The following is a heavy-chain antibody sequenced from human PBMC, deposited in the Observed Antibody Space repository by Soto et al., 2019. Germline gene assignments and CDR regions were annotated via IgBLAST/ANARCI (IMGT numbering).Heavy chain of an antibody. CDR3: ARSATITMIVVELDY. D-gene: IGHD3-22*01. CDR1: GGTFSSYA. V-gene: IGHV1-69*13. Sequence: ASVKVSCKASGGTFSSYAISWVRQAPGQGLEWMGGIIPIFGTANYAQKFQGRVTITADESTSTAYMELSSLRSEDTAVYYCARSATITMIVVELDYWGQGTLVTVSS. CDR2: IIPIFGTA. J-gene: IGHJ4*02.